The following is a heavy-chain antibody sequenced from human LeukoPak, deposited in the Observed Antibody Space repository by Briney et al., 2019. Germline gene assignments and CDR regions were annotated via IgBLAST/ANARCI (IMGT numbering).Heavy chain of an antibody. CDR1: GFTFSSYA. CDR2: ISSNGGST. Sequence: GGSLRLSCSASGFTFSSYAMHWVRQAPGTGLEYVSAISSNGGSTYYADSVKGRFTISRDNSKNTLYLQMSSLRAEDTAVYYCVKGRMVRGVTYYYYGMDVWGKGTTVTVSS. J-gene: IGHJ6*04. D-gene: IGHD3-10*01. V-gene: IGHV3-64D*06. CDR3: VKGRMVRGVTYYYYGMDV.